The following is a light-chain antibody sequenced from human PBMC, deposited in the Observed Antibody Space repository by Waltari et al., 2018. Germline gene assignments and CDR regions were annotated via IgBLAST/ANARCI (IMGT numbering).Light chain of an antibody. Sequence: SYILTQPPSVSVAPGQAASITCGGADMWGRSVHWYQQRPGQAPILIVFDDSDRPSGIPERFSGSRSGNTATMTISRVEAGDEADYFCHLWDGLLDHVVFGGGTKLTVL. V-gene: IGLV3-21*02. CDR3: HLWDGLLDHVV. CDR2: DDS. J-gene: IGLJ2*01. CDR1: DMWGRS.